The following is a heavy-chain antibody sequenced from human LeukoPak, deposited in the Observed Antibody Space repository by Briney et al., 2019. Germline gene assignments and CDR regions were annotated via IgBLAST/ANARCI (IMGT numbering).Heavy chain of an antibody. V-gene: IGHV1-24*01. J-gene: IGHJ6*03. CDR3: AREYYYGSGYYYYMDV. CDR2: FDPEDGET. CDR1: GYTLTELS. Sequence: ASVKVSCKVSGYTLTELSMHWVRQAPGKGLEWMGGFDPEDGETIYAQKFQGRVTMTEDTSTDTAYMELSSLRSEDTAVYYCAREYYYGSGYYYYMDVWGKGTTVTVSS. D-gene: IGHD3-10*01.